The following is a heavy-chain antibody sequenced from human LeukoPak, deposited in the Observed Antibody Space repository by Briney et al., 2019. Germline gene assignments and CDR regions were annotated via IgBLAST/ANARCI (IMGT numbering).Heavy chain of an antibody. J-gene: IGHJ6*03. V-gene: IGHV3-30-3*01. Sequence: GRSLRLSCAASGFTFSSYVMHWVRQAPGKGLEWVAVISYDESNKYYADSVKGRFTISRDNSKNTLYLQMNSLRAEDTAVYYCASYSGSYLGYYYYYMDVWGKGTTVTVSS. CDR3: ASYSGSYLGYYYYYMDV. CDR1: GFTFSSYV. CDR2: ISYDESNK. D-gene: IGHD1-26*01.